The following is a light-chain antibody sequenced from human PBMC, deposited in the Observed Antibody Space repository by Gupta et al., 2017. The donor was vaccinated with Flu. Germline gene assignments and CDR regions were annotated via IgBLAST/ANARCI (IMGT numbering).Light chain of an antibody. CDR3: CAYAGSSTLI. CDR2: EGT. V-gene: IGLV2-23*01. Sequence: QSALTQPASVSDSPGQSITLSCSGTSSDVGSYDLVSCFQQHPGKAPKLMIYEGTKRPSGVSNRFTGSKSGNTAYLTISGLQAEDEAHYYCCAYAGSSTLIFGGGTKLTVL. J-gene: IGLJ2*01. CDR1: SSDVGSYDL.